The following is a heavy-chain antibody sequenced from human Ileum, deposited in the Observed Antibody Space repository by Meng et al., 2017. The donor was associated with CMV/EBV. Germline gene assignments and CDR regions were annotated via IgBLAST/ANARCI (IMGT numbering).Heavy chain of an antibody. V-gene: IGHV3-30*02. Sequence: GGGVVQAGGSLRLSCGSSVLSFSISGIHVVGRSTGSGLEWGANRLYDGSFKYYLDSVKDRFTLTSNNSKTTLHSQMDRLRVVDTALYFCVTKWGGEFIAYFDHWGQGTLVTVSS. CDR1: VLSFSISG. J-gene: IGHJ4*02. CDR2: RLYDGSFK. D-gene: IGHD3-16*01. CDR3: VTKWGGEFIAYFDH.